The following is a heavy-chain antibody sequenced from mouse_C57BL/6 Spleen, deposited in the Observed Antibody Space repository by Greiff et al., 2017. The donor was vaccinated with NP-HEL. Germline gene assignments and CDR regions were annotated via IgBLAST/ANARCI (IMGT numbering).Heavy chain of an antibody. CDR3: AKRDYYYGSSVYYAMDY. J-gene: IGHJ4*01. CDR1: GFSLTSYG. D-gene: IGHD1-1*01. CDR2: IWGGGST. Sequence: VKLQESGPGLVAPSQSLSITCTVSGFSLTSYGVDWVRQPPGKGLEWLGVIWGGGSTNYNSAPMSRLSISKDNSKSQVFLKMNSLQTDDTAMYYCAKRDYYYGSSVYYAMDYWGQGTSVTVSS. V-gene: IGHV2-9*01.